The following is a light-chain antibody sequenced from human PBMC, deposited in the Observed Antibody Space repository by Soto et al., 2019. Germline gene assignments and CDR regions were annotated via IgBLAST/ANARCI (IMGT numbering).Light chain of an antibody. CDR2: SNS. CDR3: ASWDDSLNGWV. J-gene: IGLJ3*02. Sequence: QSVLTQPPSASGTPGQRVIISCSGSSSNIGSNPVNWYQQLPGTAPKLLIYSNSQRPSGVPDRFSGSKSGTSASLAISGLQSEDEADYYCASWDDSLNGWVFGGGTKVTVL. CDR1: SSNIGSNP. V-gene: IGLV1-44*01.